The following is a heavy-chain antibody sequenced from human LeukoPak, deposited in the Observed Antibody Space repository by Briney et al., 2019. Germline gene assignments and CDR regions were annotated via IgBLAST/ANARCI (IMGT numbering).Heavy chain of an antibody. CDR3: ARDQCTSASCYSN. V-gene: IGHV3-66*02. J-gene: IGHJ1*01. CDR2: IYSGGET. CDR1: GITVSRSH. Sequence: GGSLRLSCAASGITVSRSHMSWVRQAPGKGLEWVSVIYSGGETYYAESVKGRFTISRDNSKNTLYLQMNSLRDEVTAVYYCARDQCTSASCYSNWGQGTLVTVSS. D-gene: IGHD2-2*02.